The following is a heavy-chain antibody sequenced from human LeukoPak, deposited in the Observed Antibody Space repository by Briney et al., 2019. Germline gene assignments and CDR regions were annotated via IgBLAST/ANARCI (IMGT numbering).Heavy chain of an antibody. CDR1: GFTFSSYA. CDR2: ISNTGSNT. V-gene: IGHV3-23*01. D-gene: IGHD3-3*01. CDR3: AARRGYYHYMDV. J-gene: IGHJ6*03. Sequence: GGSLRLSCATSGFTFSSYAVAWVRQAPGKGLEWVSSISNTGSNTYYADSVKGRFTISRDNSKNTLSLQMNSLTAEDTAVYYCAARRGYYHYMDVWGKGTTVTVSS.